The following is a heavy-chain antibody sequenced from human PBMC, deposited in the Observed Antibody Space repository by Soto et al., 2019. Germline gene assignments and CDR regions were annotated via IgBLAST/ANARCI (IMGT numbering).Heavy chain of an antibody. D-gene: IGHD3-22*01. CDR1: GFTFSSYA. CDR3: ARDDKTDYDDSSGTPAGFDY. CDR2: ISYDGSNK. Sequence: QVQLVESGGGVVQPGRSLRLSCAASGFTFSSYAMHWVRQAPGKGLEWVAVISYDGSNKYYADSVKGRFTISRDNSKNTLYVQMNSLRAEDTAVYYCARDDKTDYDDSSGTPAGFDYWGQGTLVTVS. J-gene: IGHJ4*02. V-gene: IGHV3-30-3*01.